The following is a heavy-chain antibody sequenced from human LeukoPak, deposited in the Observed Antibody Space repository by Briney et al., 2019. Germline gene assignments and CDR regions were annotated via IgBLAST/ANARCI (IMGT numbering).Heavy chain of an antibody. D-gene: IGHD3-10*01. Sequence: SETLSLTCAVYGGSFSGYYWSWIRQPPGKGLEWIGEINHSGSTNYNPSLKSRVTISVGTSKNQFSLQLSSVTAADTAVYYCAGYYYGSGMVHWGQGTLVTVSS. J-gene: IGHJ4*02. V-gene: IGHV4-34*01. CDR1: GGSFSGYY. CDR2: INHSGST. CDR3: AGYYYGSGMVH.